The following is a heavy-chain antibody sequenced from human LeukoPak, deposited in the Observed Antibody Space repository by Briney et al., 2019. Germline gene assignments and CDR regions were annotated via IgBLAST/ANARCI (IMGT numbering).Heavy chain of an antibody. CDR3: AKYLGFDSSGSDY. D-gene: IGHD6-19*01. V-gene: IGHV3-23*01. CDR1: GFTFSSYA. Sequence: GGSLRLSCAASGFTFSSYAMSWVRQAPGKGLEWVSAISGSGGSTYYADSVKGRFTISGDNSKNTLYLQMNSLRAEDTAVYYCAKYLGFDSSGSDYWGQGTLVTVSS. CDR2: ISGSGGST. J-gene: IGHJ4*02.